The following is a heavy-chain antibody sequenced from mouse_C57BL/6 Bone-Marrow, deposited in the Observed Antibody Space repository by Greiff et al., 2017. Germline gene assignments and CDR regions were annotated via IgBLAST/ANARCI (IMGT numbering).Heavy chain of an antibody. Sequence: EVKLMESGGGLVKPGGSLTLSCAASGFTFRDYGLHWVRQAPEKGLEWVAYISSGSSTFYYADTVKGRFTLSRDNAKTTLFLQMTSLRSEDTAMYYCANFFAYWGQGTLVTVSA. CDR1: GFTFRDYG. V-gene: IGHV5-17*01. CDR3: ANFFAY. J-gene: IGHJ3*01. CDR2: ISSGSSTF.